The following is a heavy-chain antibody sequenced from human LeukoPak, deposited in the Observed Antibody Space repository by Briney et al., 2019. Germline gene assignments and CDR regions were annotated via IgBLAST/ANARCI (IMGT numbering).Heavy chain of an antibody. CDR2: INGSGGST. Sequence: GGSLRLSCAASDFTFSNYVMSWVRQAPGKGLEWVSTINGSGGSTYYADSVKGRFTISRDNSKNTLYLQMNSLRAEDTAVYYCAKASSSSWYVLGNWGQGTLVTVSS. J-gene: IGHJ4*02. CDR3: AKASSSSWYVLGN. CDR1: DFTFSNYV. D-gene: IGHD6-13*01. V-gene: IGHV3-23*01.